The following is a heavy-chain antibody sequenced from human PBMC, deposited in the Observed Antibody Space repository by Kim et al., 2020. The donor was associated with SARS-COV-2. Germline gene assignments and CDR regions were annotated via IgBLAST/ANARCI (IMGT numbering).Heavy chain of an antibody. CDR1: GYSISSGYY. D-gene: IGHD5-12*01. CDR3: ARDHSGYLRFSWFFAL. J-gene: IGHJ2*01. Sequence: SETLSLTCTVSGYSISSGYYCCCLRQPPGRVQGWIGSNYHSGTTYYNPLHKRRVTTSVDTYKNQFSLKLTSITAADTADYYCARDHSGYLRFSWFFALW. V-gene: IGHV4-38-2*02. CDR2: NYHSGTT.